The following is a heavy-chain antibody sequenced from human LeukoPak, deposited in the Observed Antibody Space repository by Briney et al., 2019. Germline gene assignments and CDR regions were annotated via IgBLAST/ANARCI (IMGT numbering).Heavy chain of an antibody. Sequence: GGSLRLSCAASGYTFSIYWMGWVRQAPGKGLEWLANIKSDGSDKYYVDSVKGRYTISRDNAKNSLYLQMSSLRAEDTAVYYCARVRSYGWFDPWGQGTLVTVSS. CDR2: IKSDGSDK. J-gene: IGHJ5*02. CDR3: ARVRSYGWFDP. CDR1: GYTFSIYW. D-gene: IGHD1-26*01. V-gene: IGHV3-7*01.